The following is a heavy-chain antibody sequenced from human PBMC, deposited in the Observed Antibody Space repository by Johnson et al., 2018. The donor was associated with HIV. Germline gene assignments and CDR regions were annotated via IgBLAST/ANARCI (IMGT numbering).Heavy chain of an antibody. CDR3: AAYSGRNAFDL. J-gene: IGHJ3*01. D-gene: IGHD1-26*01. CDR2: VSYDGSNQ. V-gene: IGHV3-30*04. CDR1: GFTFSAYA. Sequence: VQLVESGGGVVHPEWSLRLSCAASGFTFSAYAMYWVRQAPGKGLEWVAVVSYDGSNQYYADSVKGRFTISRDNSKKTLYLQMNSLRAEDTAVYYCAAYSGRNAFDLWGQWTMVTVSS.